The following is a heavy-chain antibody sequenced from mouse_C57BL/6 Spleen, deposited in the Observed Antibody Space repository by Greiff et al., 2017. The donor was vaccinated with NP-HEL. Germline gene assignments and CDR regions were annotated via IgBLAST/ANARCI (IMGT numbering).Heavy chain of an antibody. CDR3: ARAPIYYDFDSGAMDY. J-gene: IGHJ4*01. D-gene: IGHD2-4*01. CDR1: GFTFSDYG. CDR2: ISSGSSTI. V-gene: IGHV5-17*01. Sequence: EVQLVESGGGLVKPGGSLKLSCAASGFTFSDYGMHWVRQAPEKGLEWVAYISSGSSTIYYADTVKGRFTISRDNAKNTLFLQMTSLRSEDTAMYYCARAPIYYDFDSGAMDYWGQGTSVTVSS.